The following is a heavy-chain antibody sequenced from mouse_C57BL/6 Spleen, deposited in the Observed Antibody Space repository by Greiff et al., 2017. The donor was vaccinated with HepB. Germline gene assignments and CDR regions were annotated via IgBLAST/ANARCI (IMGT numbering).Heavy chain of an antibody. Sequence: QVQLQQPGAELVRPGTSVKLSCKASGYTFTSYWMHWVKQRPGQGLEWIGVIDPSDSYTNYNQKFKGKATLTVDTSSSTAYMQLSSLTSEDSAVYYCAREPYFDYWGQGTTLTVSS. J-gene: IGHJ2*01. V-gene: IGHV1-59*01. CDR3: AREPYFDY. CDR2: IDPSDSYT. CDR1: GYTFTSYW.